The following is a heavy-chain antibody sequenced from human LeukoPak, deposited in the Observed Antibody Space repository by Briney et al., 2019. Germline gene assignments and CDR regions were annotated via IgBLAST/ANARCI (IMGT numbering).Heavy chain of an antibody. CDR2: ISSSSSYI. J-gene: IGHJ4*02. CDR3: ARHDYDILTGFLGFDY. D-gene: IGHD3-9*01. Sequence: GGSLRLSCAASGFTFSSYSMNWVRQAPGKGLEWVSSISSSSSYIYYADSVKGRFTISRDNAKNSLYLQMNSLRAEDTAVYYCARHDYDILTGFLGFDYWGQGTLVTVSS. CDR1: GFTFSSYS. V-gene: IGHV3-21*01.